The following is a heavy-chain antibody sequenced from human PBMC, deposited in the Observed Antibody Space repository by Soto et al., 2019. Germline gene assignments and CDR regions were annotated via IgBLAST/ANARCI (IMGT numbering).Heavy chain of an antibody. Sequence: QVQLVQSGAEVKKPGASVKVSCKASGYTFSSYGISWVRQAPGQGLEWMGWISGYSGHTYYAQKFQGRVTMTTDTSTNTVYMELMSLRSDDTAVYDCAREWDNKSEHSSGWYDDFWGQGTLVTVSS. CDR3: AREWDNKSEHSSGWYDDF. J-gene: IGHJ4*02. CDR2: ISGYSGHT. V-gene: IGHV1-18*01. CDR1: GYTFSSYG. D-gene: IGHD6-19*01.